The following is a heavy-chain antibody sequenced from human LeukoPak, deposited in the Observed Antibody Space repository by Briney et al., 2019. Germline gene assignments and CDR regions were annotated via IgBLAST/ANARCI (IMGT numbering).Heavy chain of an antibody. CDR2: ISSSSSYI. V-gene: IGHV3-21*01. Sequence: PGGSLRLSCAAAGFTFSSYSMNWVRQAPGKGLEWVSSISSSSSYIYYADSVKGRFTISRDNAKNSLYLQMNSLRAEDTAVYYCARASSYYYGSRYAFDIWGQGTMVTVSS. CDR3: ARASSYYYGSRYAFDI. CDR1: GFTFSSYS. J-gene: IGHJ3*02. D-gene: IGHD3-10*01.